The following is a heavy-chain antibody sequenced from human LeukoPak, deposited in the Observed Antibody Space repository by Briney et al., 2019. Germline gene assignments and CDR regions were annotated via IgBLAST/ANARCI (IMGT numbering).Heavy chain of an antibody. CDR3: AKGRGYSGYGAEAVDY. CDR2: ISGSGGST. Sequence: GGSLRLSCAASGFTFSSYAMSWVRQAPGKGLEWVSAISGSGGSTYYADSVKGRFTISRDNSKNTLYLQMNSLRAEDTAVYYCAKGRGYSGYGAEAVDYWGQGTLVTVSS. V-gene: IGHV3-23*01. J-gene: IGHJ4*02. D-gene: IGHD5-12*01. CDR1: GFTFSSYA.